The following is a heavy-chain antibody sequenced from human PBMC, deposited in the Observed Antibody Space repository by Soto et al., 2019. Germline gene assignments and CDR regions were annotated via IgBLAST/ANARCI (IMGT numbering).Heavy chain of an antibody. CDR3: ALTITSNNWFDP. CDR1: GFTFSSYA. Sequence: GSLRLSCAASGFTFSSYAMSCVRQAPGKGLEWVSAISGSGGGTYYADSVKGRFTISRDNSKNTLYLQMNSLRAEDTAVYYCALTITSNNWFDPWGQGTLVTVSS. V-gene: IGHV3-23*01. J-gene: IGHJ5*02. D-gene: IGHD3-10*01. CDR2: ISGSGGGT.